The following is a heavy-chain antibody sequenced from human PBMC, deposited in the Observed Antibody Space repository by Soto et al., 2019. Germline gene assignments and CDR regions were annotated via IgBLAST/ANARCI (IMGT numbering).Heavy chain of an antibody. CDR1: GFTFSSYG. CDR2: ISYDGSNK. CDR3: AKDLSSGSVPYLFDP. J-gene: IGHJ5*02. Sequence: QVQLVESGGGVVQPGRSLRLSCAASGFTFSSYGMHWVRQAPGKGLEWVAVISYDGSNKYYADSVKGRFTISRDNSKNTLYLQMNRLRAEDTAVSYCAKDLSSGSVPYLFDPWGQGTLVTVSS. D-gene: IGHD6-19*01. V-gene: IGHV3-30*18.